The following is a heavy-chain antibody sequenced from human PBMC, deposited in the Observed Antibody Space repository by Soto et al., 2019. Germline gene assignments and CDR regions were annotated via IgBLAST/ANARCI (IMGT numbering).Heavy chain of an antibody. D-gene: IGHD3-3*01. CDR1: GFTFDDYG. CDR3: ARAALRFLEWSPAYYYYYMDV. V-gene: IGHV3-20*01. J-gene: IGHJ6*03. CDR2: INWNGGST. Sequence: GGSLRLSCAASGFTFDDYGISWVRQAPGKGLEWVSGINWNGGSTGYADSVKGRFTISRDNAKNSLYLQMNSLRAEDTALYHCARAALRFLEWSPAYYYYYMDVWGKGTTVTVSS.